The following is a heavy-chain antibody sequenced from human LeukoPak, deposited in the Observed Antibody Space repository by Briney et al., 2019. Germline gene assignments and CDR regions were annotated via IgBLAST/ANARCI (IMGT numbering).Heavy chain of an antibody. CDR3: AKRGNSWDLFDY. V-gene: IGHV3-23*01. J-gene: IGHJ4*02. CDR1: GFTFSSYV. CDR2: IGGSVGSM. Sequence: GGSLRLSCAASGFTFSSYVMSWVRQAPGKGLEWVSNIGGSVGSMFYAASVKGRFAISRDNSKNTLFLQMSNLRVEDTAVYYCAKRGNSWDLFDYWGQGTLVTVSS. D-gene: IGHD6-13*01.